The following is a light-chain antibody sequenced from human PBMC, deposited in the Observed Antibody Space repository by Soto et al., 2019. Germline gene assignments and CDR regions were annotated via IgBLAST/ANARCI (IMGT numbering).Light chain of an antibody. CDR3: SSYAKTTNFV. V-gene: IGLV2-8*01. CDR1: SSDVGAYDY. CDR2: EVT. J-gene: IGLJ1*01. Sequence: QCVRAQPPSASGAPGHAGTISCTGTSSDVGAYDYVSWYQQHPGEAPKLMIYEVTKRLSGVPDRFSGSKSGNTASLTVSGLQAEDEADYYCSSYAKTTNFVFGTGIKVTVL.